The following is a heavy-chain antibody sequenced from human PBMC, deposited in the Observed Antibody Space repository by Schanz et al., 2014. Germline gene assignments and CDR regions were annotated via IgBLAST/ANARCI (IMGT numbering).Heavy chain of an antibody. V-gene: IGHV1-18*01. CDR1: GYTLTGFG. D-gene: IGHD3-22*01. J-gene: IGHJ3*02. CDR2: ISAYSGNS. Sequence: QVQLVQSGAEVKKPGASVKVSCKASGYTLTGFGVSWVRQAPGQGREWMGWISAYSGNSKYAQKLQGRVTMTTDTSTNTAYMDLSSLRSDDTAVYYCARDIQYHYDTSGPVGAFDIWGQGTVVTVSS. CDR3: ARDIQYHYDTSGPVGAFDI.